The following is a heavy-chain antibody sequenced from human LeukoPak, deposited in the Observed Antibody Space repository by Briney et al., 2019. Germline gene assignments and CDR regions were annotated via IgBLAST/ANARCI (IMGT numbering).Heavy chain of an antibody. CDR1: GFTFSSYG. V-gene: IGHV3-30*18. Sequence: PGGSLRLSCAASGFTFSSYGMHGVRQAPGKGLEWVAVISYDGSNKYYADSVKGRCTISGENSKNTLYLQMNSLRAEDTAVYYCAKDAFGEYYYMAVWGKGTTVTVSS. D-gene: IGHD3-10*01. J-gene: IGHJ6*03. CDR3: AKDAFGEYYYMAV. CDR2: ISYDGSNK.